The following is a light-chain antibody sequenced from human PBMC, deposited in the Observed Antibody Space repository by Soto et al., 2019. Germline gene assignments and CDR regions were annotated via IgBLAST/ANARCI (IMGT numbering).Light chain of an antibody. CDR3: SSYAGSNNLV. CDR1: SSNFGGYNY. V-gene: IGLV2-8*01. Sequence: QSALTQPPSASGSPGQSVTISCTGTSSNFGGYNYVSWYQHHPGKAPKLMIYEVSKRPSGVPDRFSGSKSGNTASLTVSRLLAEDEADYYCSSYAGSNNLVFGGGTQLTVL. CDR2: EVS. J-gene: IGLJ3*02.